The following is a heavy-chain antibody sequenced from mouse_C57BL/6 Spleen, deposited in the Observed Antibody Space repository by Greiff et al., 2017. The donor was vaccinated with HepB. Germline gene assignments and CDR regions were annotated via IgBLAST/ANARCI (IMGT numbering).Heavy chain of an antibody. CDR2: ISYDGSN. CDR3: ARDSPDSSGYAMDY. Sequence: EVKLMESGPGLVKPSQSLSLTCSVTGYSITSGYYWNWIRQFPGNKLEWMGYISYDGSNNYNPSLKNRISITRDTSKNQFFLKLNSVTTEDTATYYCARDSPDSSGYAMDYWGQGTSVTVSS. D-gene: IGHD3-2*02. CDR1: GYSITSGYY. V-gene: IGHV3-6*01. J-gene: IGHJ4*01.